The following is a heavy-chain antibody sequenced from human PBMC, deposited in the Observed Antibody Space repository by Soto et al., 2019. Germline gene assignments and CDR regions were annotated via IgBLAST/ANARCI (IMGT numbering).Heavy chain of an antibody. CDR3: AKAVLSAGAQYSYYYYMDV. V-gene: IGHV4-59*01. D-gene: IGHD3-10*02. Sequence: SETLSLTCTVSGGSISSDYWSWIRQPPGKGLEWIGYIYYSGSTNYNPSLKSRVTISVDRSKNQFSLNLTSVTAADTAVYYCAKAVLSAGAQYSYYYYMDVWGKGTTVTVSS. J-gene: IGHJ6*03. CDR2: IYYSGST. CDR1: GGSISSDY.